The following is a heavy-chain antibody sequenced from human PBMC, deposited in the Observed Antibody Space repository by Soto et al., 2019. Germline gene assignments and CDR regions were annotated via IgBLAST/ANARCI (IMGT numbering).Heavy chain of an antibody. D-gene: IGHD1-7*01. Sequence: EVQLVESGGGLVQPGRSLRLSCAASGFTFDDYAMHWARQAPGKGLEWVSGISWNSGSIGYADSVKGRFTISRDNAKNSLYLQMNSLRAEDTALYYCAKDITGTTMRAIDYWGQGTLVTVSS. J-gene: IGHJ4*02. CDR1: GFTFDDYA. V-gene: IGHV3-9*01. CDR3: AKDITGTTMRAIDY. CDR2: ISWNSGSI.